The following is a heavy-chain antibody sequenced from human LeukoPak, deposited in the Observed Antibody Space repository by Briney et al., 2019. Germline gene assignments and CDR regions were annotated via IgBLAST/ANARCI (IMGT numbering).Heavy chain of an antibody. D-gene: IGHD3-22*01. CDR1: GGSFGGYF. CDR2: VNHSGST. J-gene: IGHJ4*02. Sequence: SETLSLTCSAYGGSFGGYFWSWIRQPPGEGLEWIGEVNHSGSTNYNPSLKSRVTISVDTSRTQFSLNLRSVTAADTAVHYCARGPPLAYYGTGGYYFFDYWGQGILVTVSP. V-gene: IGHV4-34*01. CDR3: ARGPPLAYYGTGGYYFFDY.